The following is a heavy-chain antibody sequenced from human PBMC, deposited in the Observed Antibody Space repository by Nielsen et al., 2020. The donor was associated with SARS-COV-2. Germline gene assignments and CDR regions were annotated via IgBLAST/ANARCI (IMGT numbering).Heavy chain of an antibody. Sequence: GSLRLSCTVSGGSISSYYWSWIRQPPGKGLGWIGYIYYSGSTNYNPSLKSRVTISVDTSKNQFSLKLSSVTAADTAVYYCARVGGYSGYDFYYYYYGMDVWGQGTTVTVSS. CDR2: IYYSGST. V-gene: IGHV4-59*01. D-gene: IGHD5-12*01. CDR1: GGSISSYY. J-gene: IGHJ6*02. CDR3: ARVGGYSGYDFYYYYYGMDV.